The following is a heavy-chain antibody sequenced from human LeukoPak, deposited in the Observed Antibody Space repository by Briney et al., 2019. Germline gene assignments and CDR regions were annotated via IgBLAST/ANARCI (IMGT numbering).Heavy chain of an antibody. CDR1: GYGFTSYW. D-gene: IGHD3-22*01. V-gene: IGHV5-51*01. CDR3: ARRYYYDSSGYSLDY. CDR2: IYPGDSDT. Sequence: GESLKISCKGSGYGFTSYWIGWVRPMPGKGLEWMGIIYPGDSDTRYSPSFQGQVTISADKSISTAYLQWSSLKASDTAMYYCARRYYYDSSGYSLDYWGQGTLVTVSS. J-gene: IGHJ4*02.